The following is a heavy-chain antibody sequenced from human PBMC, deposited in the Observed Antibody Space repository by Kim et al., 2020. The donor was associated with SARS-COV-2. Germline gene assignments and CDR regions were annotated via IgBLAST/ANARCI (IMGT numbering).Heavy chain of an antibody. CDR2: VDHSGSA. CDR1: GGSFSGYY. J-gene: IGHJ4*02. CDR3: ARYDF. Sequence: SETLSLTCAVYGGSFSGYYWTWIRQPPGKGLEWIGDVDHSGSANYHPSLKSRVTISADTSNNQFSLKMNSVTAADTAIYYCARYDFWGRGTPVTVP. D-gene: IGHD3-3*01. V-gene: IGHV4-34*01.